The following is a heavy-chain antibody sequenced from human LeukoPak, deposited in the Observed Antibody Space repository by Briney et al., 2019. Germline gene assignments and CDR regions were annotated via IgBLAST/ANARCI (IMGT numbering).Heavy chain of an antibody. CDR1: GFTFTTYW. CDR3: ARDPTVTVYGYYYYYMDV. CDR2: IKQDGSEK. J-gene: IGHJ6*03. D-gene: IGHD4-17*01. Sequence: GGSLRLSCAASGFTFTTYWMSWIRQTPKKGLEWVAHIKQDGSEKYYVDSVKGRFSISRDNANNSLYLQMNSLRAEDTAVYYCARDPTVTVYGYYYYYMDVWGKGTTVTISS. V-gene: IGHV3-7*01.